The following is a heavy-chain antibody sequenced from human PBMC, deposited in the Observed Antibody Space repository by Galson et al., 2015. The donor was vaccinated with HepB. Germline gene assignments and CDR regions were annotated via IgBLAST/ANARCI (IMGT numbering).Heavy chain of an antibody. D-gene: IGHD3-10*01. Sequence: SVKVSCKASGGTFSSYAISWVRQAPGQGLEWMGGIIPIFGTANYAQKFRGRLTMTRDTSTSTVFMELSSLRSEDTAVYHCARGVLLWDGPDYWGQGTLVTVSS. CDR3: ARGVLLWDGPDY. V-gene: IGHV1-69*05. CDR2: IIPIFGTA. J-gene: IGHJ4*02. CDR1: GGTFSSYA.